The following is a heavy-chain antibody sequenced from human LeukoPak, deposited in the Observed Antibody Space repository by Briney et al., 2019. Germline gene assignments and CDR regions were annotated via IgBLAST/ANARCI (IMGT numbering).Heavy chain of an antibody. CDR1: GYSFTSYW. V-gene: IGHV5-51*01. CDR3: ARKRRTAGTGALVHP. J-gene: IGHJ5*02. D-gene: IGHD6-13*01. Sequence: GESLKISCKGSGYSFTSYWIGWVRQMPGKGLEWMGIIYPGDSDTRYSPSFQGQVTISADKSISTAYLQWSSLKASDTAMNYCARKRRTAGTGALVHPWGQGNLVTVSS. CDR2: IYPGDSDT.